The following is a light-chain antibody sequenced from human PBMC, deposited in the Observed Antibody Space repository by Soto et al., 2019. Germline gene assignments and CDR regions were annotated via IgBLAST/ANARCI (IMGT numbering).Light chain of an antibody. Sequence: DIVMTQSPLSLPVTPGEPASISCRSSQSLLHSNGYNYLDWYLQKPGQSPQLLIYLGSNRASGVPDRFIGSGSCTDFTLKISRVEAEDVGVYYCMQALQTPTFGHGNKVDIK. CDR2: LGS. J-gene: IGKJ1*01. V-gene: IGKV2-28*01. CDR3: MQALQTPT. CDR1: QSLLHSNGYNY.